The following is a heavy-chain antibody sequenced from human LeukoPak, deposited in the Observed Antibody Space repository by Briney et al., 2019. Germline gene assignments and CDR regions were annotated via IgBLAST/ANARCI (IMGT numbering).Heavy chain of an antibody. Sequence: PGGSLRLSCAASGFTFSSYEMNWVRQAPGKGLEWVSYISSSGSTIYYADSEKGRFTISRDNAKNSLYLQMNSLRAEDTAVYYCARGIYYGSGSYPPPERVNYYGMDVWGQGTTVTVSS. J-gene: IGHJ6*02. CDR3: ARGIYYGSGSYPPPERVNYYGMDV. D-gene: IGHD3-10*01. V-gene: IGHV3-48*03. CDR2: ISSSGSTI. CDR1: GFTFSSYE.